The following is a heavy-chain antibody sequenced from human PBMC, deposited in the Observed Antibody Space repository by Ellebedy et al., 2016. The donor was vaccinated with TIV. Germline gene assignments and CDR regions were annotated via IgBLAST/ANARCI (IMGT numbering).Heavy chain of an antibody. CDR1: GYTFTSYG. CDR3: ARVMAYCTRTSCHDY. CDR2: ISAYNGNT. J-gene: IGHJ4*02. D-gene: IGHD2-2*01. V-gene: IGHV1-18*01. Sequence: AASVKVSCKASGYTFTSYGISWVRQAPGQGLEWMGWISAYNGNTDYAQKFEGRVTMTIDMSTSTGYMELRSLRSDDTALYYCARVMAYCTRTSCHDYWGQGTLVTVSS.